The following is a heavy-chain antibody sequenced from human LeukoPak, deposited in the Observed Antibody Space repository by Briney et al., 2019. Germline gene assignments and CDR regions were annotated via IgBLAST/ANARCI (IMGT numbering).Heavy chain of an antibody. D-gene: IGHD3-16*01. Sequence: ASVKVSCKASGYTFNSHGITWVRQAPGQGLEWMGWISTYNGNTNYAQKLQGRVTITTDTSTSTVYMELRSLRSDDTAVYYCARDQYYDSKGWFDPWGQGTLVTVYS. J-gene: IGHJ5*02. CDR3: ARDQYYDSKGWFDP. CDR1: GYTFNSHG. V-gene: IGHV1-18*01. CDR2: ISTYNGNT.